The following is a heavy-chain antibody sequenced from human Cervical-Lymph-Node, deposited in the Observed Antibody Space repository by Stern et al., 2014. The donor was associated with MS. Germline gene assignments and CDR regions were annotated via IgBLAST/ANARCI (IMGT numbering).Heavy chain of an antibody. J-gene: IGHJ2*01. CDR1: GYTFTSYA. D-gene: IGHD3-22*01. CDR3: ARDAYYDSSGNPGGHWYFDL. Sequence: QMQLVQSGSELKKPGASVKVSCKASGYTFTSYAVNWVRQAPGQGLEWMGWINTNTRNPTYAQGFTGRFVFSLDTSVSTAYLQISSLKAEDTALYYCARDAYYDSSGNPGGHWYFDLWGRGTLVTVSS. V-gene: IGHV7-4-1*02. CDR2: INTNTRNP.